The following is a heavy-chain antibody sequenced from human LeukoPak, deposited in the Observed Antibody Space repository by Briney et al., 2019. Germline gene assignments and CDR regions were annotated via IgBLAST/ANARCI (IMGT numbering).Heavy chain of an antibody. J-gene: IGHJ4*02. CDR3: SREVAYCGDDCYSAEFDY. V-gene: IGHV6-1*01. CDR1: GDSVSSPSAA. Sequence: SQTLSLTCAISGDSVSSPSAAWNWLRQSPSGGLEWLERTYYRSKLHYDYRGSVRSRISINPETSKNQFSLHLNSVTPDDTPIYYCSREVAYCGDDCYSAEFDYWGQGILVTVSS. D-gene: IGHD2-21*02. CDR2: TYYRSKLHY.